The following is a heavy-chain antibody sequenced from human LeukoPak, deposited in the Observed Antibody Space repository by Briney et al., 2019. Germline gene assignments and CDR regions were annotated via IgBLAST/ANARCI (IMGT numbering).Heavy chain of an antibody. CDR1: GGSISSSSYY. V-gene: IGHV4-39*02. CDR2: IYYSGST. J-gene: IGHJ4*02. D-gene: IGHD3-22*01. Sequence: SETLSLTCTASGGSISSSSYYWGWIRQPPGKGLEWIGSIYYSGSTYYNPSLKSRVTISVDTSKNQFSLKLSSVTAADTAVYYCVREPVHYYDSSGYYYGEDYWGQGTLVTVSS. CDR3: VREPVHYYDSSGYYYGEDY.